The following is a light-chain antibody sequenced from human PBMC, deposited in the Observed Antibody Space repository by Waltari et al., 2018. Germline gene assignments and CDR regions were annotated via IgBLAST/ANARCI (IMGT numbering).Light chain of an antibody. CDR3: QHRDHWPPDAT. CDR2: GTS. Sequence: EIVLTQSPGTLSLYPGQRATLSCRASRSVSNTYLAWYQQKPGKAPRRLIYGTSTRATGIPARFSGSGSGTDFTLTISSLEAEDFAVYYCQHRDHWPPDATFGPGTKVDI. V-gene: IGKV3D-20*02. CDR1: RSVSNTY. J-gene: IGKJ3*01.